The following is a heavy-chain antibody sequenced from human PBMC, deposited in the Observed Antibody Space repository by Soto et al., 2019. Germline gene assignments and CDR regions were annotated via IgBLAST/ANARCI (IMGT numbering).Heavy chain of an antibody. J-gene: IGHJ6*02. CDR1: EYTFIGFH. Sequence: ASVKVSCKASEYTFIGFHLHWVRQAPGQGLEWMGWINPKSGDTKYAQKFQGRVTLTRDTSISTGYMELSRLESNDTAVYYCAKRLWTLGHCTGGSCYDGMDVWGQGTTVTVSS. D-gene: IGHD2-15*01. CDR2: INPKSGDT. V-gene: IGHV1-2*02. CDR3: AKRLWTLGHCTGGSCYDGMDV.